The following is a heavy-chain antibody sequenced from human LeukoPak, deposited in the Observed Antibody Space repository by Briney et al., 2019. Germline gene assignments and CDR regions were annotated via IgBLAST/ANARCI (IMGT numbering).Heavy chain of an antibody. J-gene: IGHJ4*02. CDR1: GFTFSDYY. V-gene: IGHV3-11*01. Sequence: GGSLRLSCAASGFTFSDYYMSWIRQAPGKGLEWVSYISSSGSTIYYADSVKGRFTISRDNAKNSLYLQMNSLRAEDTAVYYCARDYHYSNYYFDCWGQGTLVTVSS. D-gene: IGHD4-4*01. CDR2: ISSSGSTI. CDR3: ARDYHYSNYYFDC.